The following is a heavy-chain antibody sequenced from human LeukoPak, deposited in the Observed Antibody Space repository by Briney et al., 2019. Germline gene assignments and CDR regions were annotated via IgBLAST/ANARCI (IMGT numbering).Heavy chain of an antibody. V-gene: IGHV3-48*03. CDR1: GFTFSSYE. CDR2: ISSSGSTI. CDR3: ARDMPGYFDWLLDY. J-gene: IGHJ4*02. D-gene: IGHD3-9*01. Sequence: GGSLRLSCAASGFTFSSYEMDWVRQAPGKGLEWVSYISSSGSTIYYADSVKGRFTISRDNSKNTLYLQMNSLRAEDTAVYYCARDMPGYFDWLLDYWGQGTLVTVSS.